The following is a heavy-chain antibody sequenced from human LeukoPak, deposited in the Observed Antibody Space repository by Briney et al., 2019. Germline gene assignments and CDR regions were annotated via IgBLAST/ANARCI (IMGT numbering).Heavy chain of an antibody. V-gene: IGHV1-2*02. CDR2: INPTSGGT. CDR1: GYTFTGYY. Sequence: GASVKVPYKASGYTFTGYYMLWGRQAPGQGLEWMGWINPTSGGTNYAQKFQGRVTMTRDTSISTAYMELSRLRSDDTAVHYCARSLRALSGYQLYWGQGTLVTVSS. J-gene: IGHJ4*02. D-gene: IGHD3-22*01. CDR3: ARSLRALSGYQLY.